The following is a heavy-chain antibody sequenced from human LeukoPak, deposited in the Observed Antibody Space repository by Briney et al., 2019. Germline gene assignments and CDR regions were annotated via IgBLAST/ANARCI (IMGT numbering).Heavy chain of an antibody. Sequence: SETLSLTCTVSGGSISSYYWSWIRQPPGKGLEWIGYIYYSGSTNYNPSLKSRVTISVDTSKNQFSLKLSSVTAADTAVYYRARHGGGPYYFDYWGQGTLVTVSS. V-gene: IGHV4-59*08. CDR3: ARHGGGPYYFDY. J-gene: IGHJ4*02. D-gene: IGHD3-10*01. CDR1: GGSISSYY. CDR2: IYYSGST.